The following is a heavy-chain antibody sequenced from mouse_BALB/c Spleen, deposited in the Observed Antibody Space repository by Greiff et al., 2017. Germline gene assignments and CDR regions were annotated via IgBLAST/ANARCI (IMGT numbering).Heavy chain of an antibody. CDR3: TRGLRRDYAMDY. CDR2: INPSNGGT. J-gene: IGHJ4*01. V-gene: IGHV1S81*02. D-gene: IGHD2-4*01. Sequence: VQLQQSGAELVKPGASVKLSCKASGYTFTSYYMYWVKQRPGQGLEWIGEINPSNGGTNFNEKFKSKATLTVDKSSSTAYMQLSSLTSEDSAVYYCTRGLRRDYAMDYWGQGTSVTVSS. CDR1: GYTFTSYY.